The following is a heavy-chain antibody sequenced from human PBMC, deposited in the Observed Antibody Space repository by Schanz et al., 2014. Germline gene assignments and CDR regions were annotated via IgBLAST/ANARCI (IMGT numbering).Heavy chain of an antibody. CDR3: ARELRLEYYFDY. CDR2: INPNSGGT. CDR1: GGTFTSYA. Sequence: QVQLVQSGAEVRKPGSSVRVSCKASGGTFTSYAFSWVRQAPGQGLEWMGRINPNSGGTNYAQKFQGRVTMTRDTSISTAYMELSSLRSDDTAVYYCARELRLEYYFDYWGQGTQVTVSS. D-gene: IGHD4-17*01. V-gene: IGHV1-2*02. J-gene: IGHJ4*02.